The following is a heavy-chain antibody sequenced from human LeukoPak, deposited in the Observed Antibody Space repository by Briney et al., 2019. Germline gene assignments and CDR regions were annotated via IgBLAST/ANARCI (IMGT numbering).Heavy chain of an antibody. D-gene: IGHD6-19*01. V-gene: IGHV3-30*02. CDR3: AKDRRAVAGHFDY. CDR2: IRYDGSNK. Sequence: GGSLRLSCAASGFTFSSYGMHWVRQAPGKGLEWVAFIRYDGSNKYYADSVKGRFTISRDNSKNSLYLQMNSLRAEDTALYYCAKDRRAVAGHFDYWGQGTLVTVSS. CDR1: GFTFSSYG. J-gene: IGHJ4*02.